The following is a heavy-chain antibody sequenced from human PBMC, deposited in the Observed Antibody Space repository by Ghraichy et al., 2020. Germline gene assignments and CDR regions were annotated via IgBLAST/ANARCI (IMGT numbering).Heavy chain of an antibody. D-gene: IGHD6-19*01. V-gene: IGHV3-48*04. CDR1: GFTLSNFG. J-gene: IGHJ4*02. CDR2: ISGSSSTI. Sequence: LSLTCAASGFTLSNFGMNWVRQAPGKGLEWVSYISGSSSTIYYADSVKGRFTISRDNAKNSLYLQMNSLRVEDTAVYYCARDRRGNSGWYYFDYWGQGTLVTVSS. CDR3: ARDRRGNSGWYYFDY.